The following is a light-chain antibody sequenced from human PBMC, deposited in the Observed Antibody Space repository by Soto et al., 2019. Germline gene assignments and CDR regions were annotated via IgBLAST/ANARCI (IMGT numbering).Light chain of an antibody. V-gene: IGLV2-14*01. CDR1: TSDIAGYNY. J-gene: IGLJ1*01. Sequence: QSALAQPASVSGSPGQSITISCTGTTSDIAGYNYVSWYQQHPGKAPKLLIYEVTSRASGVSHRFSGSKSGNTASLTISGLYAEDEAEYYCNSYTSASFYVFGTGTQLTVL. CDR3: NSYTSASFYV. CDR2: EVT.